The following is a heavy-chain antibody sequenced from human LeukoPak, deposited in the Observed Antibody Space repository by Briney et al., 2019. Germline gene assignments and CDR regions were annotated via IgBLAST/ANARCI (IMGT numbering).Heavy chain of an antibody. V-gene: IGHV3-9*01. CDR3: AKAIQGRTWYYYAMDV. Sequence: GRSLRLSCAASGFTFDDYAMHWVRQVPGKGLEWVSGISWNSGSIGYADSVKGRFTISRDNAKNSLYLQMNSLRAEDTALYYCAKAIQGRTWYYYAMDVWGQGTTVTVSS. J-gene: IGHJ6*02. CDR1: GFTFDDYA. CDR2: ISWNSGSI. D-gene: IGHD3-10*01.